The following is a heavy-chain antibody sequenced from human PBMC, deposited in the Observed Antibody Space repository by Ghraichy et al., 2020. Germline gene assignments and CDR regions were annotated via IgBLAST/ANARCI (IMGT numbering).Heavy chain of an antibody. Sequence: SETLSLTCNVSGGSINSYYWGWIRQPPGKGLECIGYVYYDGSTYYNPSLKSRVTISVDTSKNQFSLRLRSVTAGDTAVYYCARKGYGGGYFDNWDQGTLVTVSS. D-gene: IGHD5-18*01. CDR1: GGSINSYY. V-gene: IGHV4-59*01. CDR3: ARKGYGGGYFDN. J-gene: IGHJ4*02. CDR2: VYYDGST.